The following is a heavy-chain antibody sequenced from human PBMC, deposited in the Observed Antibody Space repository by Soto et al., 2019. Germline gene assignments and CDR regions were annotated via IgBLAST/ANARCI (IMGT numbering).Heavy chain of an antibody. V-gene: IGHV1-3*04. J-gene: IGHJ4*02. CDR2: INTGNGNT. CDR3: ARPLSSNWADKNYDY. D-gene: IGHD7-27*01. CDR1: GYTFTNYA. Sequence: QVQLVQSGAEEKKPGASVKVSCKASGYTFTNYAMHWVRQAPGQRLEWVGWINTGNGNTQYSQKFQGRVTITRDTSXXTAYMEVSSLTSEDTAVYYCARPLSSNWADKNYDYWGQGTLVTVSS.